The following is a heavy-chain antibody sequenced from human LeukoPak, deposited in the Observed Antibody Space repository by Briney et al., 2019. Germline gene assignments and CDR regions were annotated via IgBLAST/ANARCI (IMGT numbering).Heavy chain of an antibody. V-gene: IGHV4-39*01. CDR1: GGSISSSGFY. J-gene: IGHJ4*02. Sequence: SETLSLTCTVSGGSISSSGFYWGWIRQPPGKGLEWIGSIYYTGSTYYNPSLKSRVTTSVDTSKNQLSLKLSSVTAADTAVYYCARTHSGTYYGFDHRGQGTLVTVSS. D-gene: IGHD1-26*01. CDR2: IYYTGST. CDR3: ARTHSGTYYGFDH.